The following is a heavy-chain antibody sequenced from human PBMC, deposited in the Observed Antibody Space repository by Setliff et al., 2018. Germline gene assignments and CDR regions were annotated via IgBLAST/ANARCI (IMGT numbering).Heavy chain of an antibody. J-gene: IGHJ5*02. D-gene: IGHD3-22*01. CDR2: MYYGGGGST. V-gene: IGHV4-39*02. Sequence: SETLSLTCTVSGASVSGNSYYWGWIRQPPGKGLEWIGSMYYGGGGSTYYNASLKSRVTMSVDTSKNHVSLKLSSVTAADTAVYYCARAHTWSLPNDNSGYPGWFDPWGQGTLVTVSS. CDR3: ARAHTWSLPNDNSGYPGWFDP. CDR1: GASVSGNSYY.